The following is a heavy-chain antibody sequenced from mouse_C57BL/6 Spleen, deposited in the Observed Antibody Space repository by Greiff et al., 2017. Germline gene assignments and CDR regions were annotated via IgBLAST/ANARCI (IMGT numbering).Heavy chain of an antibody. J-gene: IGHJ2*01. CDR3: AREYYGSIDY. D-gene: IGHD1-1*01. CDR2: IDPSDSYT. V-gene: IGHV1-69*01. Sequence: QVQLQQPGAELVMPGASVKLSCKASGYTFTSYWMHWVKQRPGQGLEWIGEIDPSDSYTNYNQKFKGKSTLTVDKTSSTAYMQLSSLTSEDAAGYDRAREYYGSIDYWGQGTTLTVSA. CDR1: GYTFTSYW.